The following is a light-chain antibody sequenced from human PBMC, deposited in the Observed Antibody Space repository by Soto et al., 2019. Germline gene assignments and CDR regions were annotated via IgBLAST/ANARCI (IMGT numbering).Light chain of an antibody. V-gene: IGLV1-40*01. CDR2: GNS. CDR3: QSYDSSVSKVL. CDR1: SSNIGAGYD. Sequence: QSVLTQPPSVSGAPGQRVTISCTGSSSNIGAGYDVHWYQQLPGTAPKLLIYGNSNRPSGVPDRFSGSKSGTSASLAITGLQAEDEADYYCQSYDSSVSKVLFGGGTKLTVL. J-gene: IGLJ2*01.